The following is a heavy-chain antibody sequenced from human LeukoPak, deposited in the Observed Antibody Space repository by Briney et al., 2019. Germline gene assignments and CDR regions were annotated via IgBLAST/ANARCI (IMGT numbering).Heavy chain of an antibody. J-gene: IGHJ4*02. Sequence: SETLSLTCTVSGGSISSSSYYWGWIRQPPGKGLEWIGSIYYSGSTYYNPSLKSRVTISVDTSKNQFSLKLSSVTAADTAVYYCARDSTALVGAIYYWGQGTLVTVSS. CDR1: GGSISSSSYY. CDR2: IYYSGST. V-gene: IGHV4-39*07. D-gene: IGHD1-26*01. CDR3: ARDSTALVGAIYY.